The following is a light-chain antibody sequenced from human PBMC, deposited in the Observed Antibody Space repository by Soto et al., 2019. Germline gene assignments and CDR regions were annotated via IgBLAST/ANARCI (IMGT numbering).Light chain of an antibody. CDR1: QAISNY. J-gene: IGKJ5*01. V-gene: IGKV1-33*01. CDR2: DAS. CDR3: QQYDNPPLT. Sequence: DIQMTQSPSSLSASVGDRVTITCQASQAISNYLNWYQQKPGKAPKLLIYDASNLETGVPSRFSGSGSVTDFTFTISSLQPEDIATYYCQQYDNPPLTFGQGTRLEIK.